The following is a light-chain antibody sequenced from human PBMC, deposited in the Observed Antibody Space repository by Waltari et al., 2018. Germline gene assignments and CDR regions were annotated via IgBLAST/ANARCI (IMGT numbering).Light chain of an antibody. Sequence: DIVMTQSPDSLTVSLGGRATIKCKSSHSVFYGSNNKNFLAWYQQKSGQPPKLLIYWASTRESGVPDRFSGSGSGTDFTLTISSLQAEDVAVYYCQQYYTTPLTFGGGTKVEIK. V-gene: IGKV4-1*01. CDR1: HSVFYGSNNKNF. CDR3: QQYYTTPLT. CDR2: WAS. J-gene: IGKJ4*01.